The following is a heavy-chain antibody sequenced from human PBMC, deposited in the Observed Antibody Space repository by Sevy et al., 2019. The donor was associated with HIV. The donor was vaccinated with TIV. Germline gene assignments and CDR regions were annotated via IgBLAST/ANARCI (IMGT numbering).Heavy chain of an antibody. CDR3: VGDDRDGYFDY. CDR2: INPDSGGP. V-gene: IGHV1-2*02. J-gene: IGHJ4*02. CDR1: GYTFTGYY. Sequence: ASVKVSCKASGYTFTGYYMHWVRQAPGQGLEWMGWINPDSGGPNYAPKFQGRVTLTRDTSISTAYMELSRLKSDDTAGFYCVGDDRDGYFDYWGQGTLVTVSS.